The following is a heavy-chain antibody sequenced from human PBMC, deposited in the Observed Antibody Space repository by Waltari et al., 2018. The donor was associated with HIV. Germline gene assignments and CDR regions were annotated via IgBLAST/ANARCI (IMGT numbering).Heavy chain of an antibody. CDR2: ISYSGRT. Sequence: QVQLQESGPGLVKPSATLSLTCTVSGASISSYYWSWIRQPPGKGLEWIGYISYSGRTNYNPSLKSRLTISLDTSKNQFSLKLSSVTAADTAVYYCARFPGVPAANINWLDPWGQGTLVTVSS. D-gene: IGHD2-2*01. CDR1: GASISSYY. J-gene: IGHJ5*02. CDR3: ARFPGVPAANINWLDP. V-gene: IGHV4-59*01.